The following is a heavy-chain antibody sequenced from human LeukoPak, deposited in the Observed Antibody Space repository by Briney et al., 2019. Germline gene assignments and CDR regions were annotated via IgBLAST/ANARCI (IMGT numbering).Heavy chain of an antibody. V-gene: IGHV3-30-3*01. CDR1: GFTFSSYA. J-gene: IGHJ6*02. CDR3: ARDRGQWLGYYYGMDV. CDR2: ISYDGSNK. Sequence: PGGSLRLSCAASGFTFSSYAMHWVRQAPGKGLEWVAVISYDGSNKYYADSVKGRFTISRDNSKNTLYLQMNSLRAEDTAVYYCARDRGQWLGYYYGMDVWGQGTTVTVSS. D-gene: IGHD6-19*01.